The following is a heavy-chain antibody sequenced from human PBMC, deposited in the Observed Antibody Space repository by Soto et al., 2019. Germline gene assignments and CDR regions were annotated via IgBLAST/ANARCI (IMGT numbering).Heavy chain of an antibody. Sequence: PGGSLRLSCAASGFTVSSNYMSWVRQAPGKGLEWVSVIYSGGSTYYADSVKGRFTISRDNAKNTLYLQMNTLRAEDTAVYYCARSNQPAAYCSGGNCYPPEDYWGQGTLVTVSS. D-gene: IGHD2-15*01. J-gene: IGHJ4*02. V-gene: IGHV3-53*01. CDR3: ARSNQPAAYCSGGNCYPPEDY. CDR2: IYSGGST. CDR1: GFTVSSNY.